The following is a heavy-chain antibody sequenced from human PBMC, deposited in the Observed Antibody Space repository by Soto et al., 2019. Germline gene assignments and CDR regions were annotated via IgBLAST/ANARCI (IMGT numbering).Heavy chain of an antibody. J-gene: IGHJ3*02. Sequence: EVQLVESGGGLVQPGKSRRVSCAASGFTFSSYAMNWVRQAPGKGLEWMSYISVGGGSIFYADSVQGRFTISRDDAQNSLFLQMNTLTDEDRAIYYCVRDDKWAFDIWGQGTTVIVSS. V-gene: IGHV3-48*02. CDR3: VRDDKWAFDI. D-gene: IGHD1-26*01. CDR1: GFTFSSYA. CDR2: ISVGGGSI.